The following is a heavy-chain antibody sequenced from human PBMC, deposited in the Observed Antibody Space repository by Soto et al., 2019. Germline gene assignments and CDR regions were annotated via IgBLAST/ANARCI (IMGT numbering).Heavy chain of an antibody. Sequence: GGSLRLSCAASGFTFSDHYMSWIRQAPGKGLEWIGYSSNSGSFTRYADSVKGRFSISRDNAKNSLYLQINSLRGDDTAIYYCVRSGDNYNLLDYWGQGTPVTLSS. CDR1: GFTFSDHY. D-gene: IGHD1-1*01. CDR3: VRSGDNYNLLDY. CDR2: SSNSGSFT. V-gene: IGHV3-11*06. J-gene: IGHJ4*02.